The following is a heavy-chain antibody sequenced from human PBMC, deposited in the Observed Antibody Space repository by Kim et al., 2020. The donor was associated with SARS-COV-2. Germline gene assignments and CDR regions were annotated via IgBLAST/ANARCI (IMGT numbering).Heavy chain of an antibody. Sequence: TTYAGSVKGRFTISRDNARNTVNLQMNSLRAEDTAVYYCTRDDSFGMDVWGQGTTVTVSS. CDR2: T. V-gene: IGHV3-74*01. CDR3: TRDDSFGMDV. J-gene: IGHJ6*02.